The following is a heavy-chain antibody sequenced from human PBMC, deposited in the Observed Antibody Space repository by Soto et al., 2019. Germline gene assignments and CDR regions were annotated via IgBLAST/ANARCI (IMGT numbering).Heavy chain of an antibody. CDR1: GGSISSYY. Sequence: SETLSLTCTVSGGSISSYYWSWIRQPPGGGLEWIGFIYYSGSTDYNPSLKSRVTISAYTSKNEFTLRLISVTAADTAMYYCASSGGPEGDWFDPWGQGTLVTVSS. V-gene: IGHV4-59*12. CDR2: IYYSGST. CDR3: ASSGGPEGDWFDP. J-gene: IGHJ5*02. D-gene: IGHD2-15*01.